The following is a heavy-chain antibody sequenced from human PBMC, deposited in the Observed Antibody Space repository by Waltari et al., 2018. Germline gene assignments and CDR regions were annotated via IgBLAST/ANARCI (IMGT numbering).Heavy chain of an antibody. J-gene: IGHJ2*01. CDR1: GYTFTGYY. CDR2: INPNSGGA. CDR3: ARGIRTNWYFDL. Sequence: QVQLVQSGAEVKKPGASVKVSCKASGYTFTGYYMHWVRQAPGQGLEWMGWINPNSGGANYVQKFQGRVTMTRDTSISTAYMELSRLRSDDTAVYYCARGIRTNWYFDLWGRGTLVTVSS. V-gene: IGHV1-2*02.